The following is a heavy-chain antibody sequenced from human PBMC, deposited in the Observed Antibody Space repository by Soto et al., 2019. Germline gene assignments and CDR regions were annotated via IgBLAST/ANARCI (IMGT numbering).Heavy chain of an antibody. CDR1: GFTFSNYA. CDR2: FSSGGGGT. D-gene: IGHD2-15*01. V-gene: IGHV3-23*01. CDR3: TKANRYCSGASCFTFDY. J-gene: IGHJ4*02. Sequence: PGGSLRLSCTASGFTFSNYAMSWVRQAPGKGLEWVSTFSSGGGGTYYADSVKGRFTISRDNSKNTLSLQMNSLRAEDTAVYYCTKANRYCSGASCFTFDYWGLGTLVTVSS.